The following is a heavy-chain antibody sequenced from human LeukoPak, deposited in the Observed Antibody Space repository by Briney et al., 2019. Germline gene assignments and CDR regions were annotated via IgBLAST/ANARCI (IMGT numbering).Heavy chain of an antibody. CDR2: ISAYNGNT. V-gene: IGHV1-18*01. D-gene: IGHD6-19*01. CDR3: ARSAGGIAVAGTMYYFDY. J-gene: IGHJ4*02. CDR1: GYTFTSYG. Sequence: GASVKVSCKASGYTFTSYGISWVRQAPGQGLEWMGWISAYNGNTNYAQKFQGRVTMTRDTSISTAYMELSRLRSDDTAVYYCARSAGGIAVAGTMYYFDYWGQGTLVTVSS.